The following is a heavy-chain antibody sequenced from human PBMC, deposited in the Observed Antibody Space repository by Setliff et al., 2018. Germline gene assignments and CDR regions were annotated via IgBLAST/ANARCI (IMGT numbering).Heavy chain of an antibody. J-gene: IGHJ6*03. V-gene: IGHV4-4*02. Sequence: SETLSLTCTVSGESIRSNNWWNWVRQPPGKGLEWIGDIYQSGTTNYNPSLKSRVTISADTSKNQFSLQLSSVTATDTAVYYCARCGEATAKPFYYYYMDVWGKGTTVTVSS. CDR2: IYQSGTT. CDR3: ARCGEATAKPFYYYYMDV. D-gene: IGHD3-10*01. CDR1: GESIRSNNW.